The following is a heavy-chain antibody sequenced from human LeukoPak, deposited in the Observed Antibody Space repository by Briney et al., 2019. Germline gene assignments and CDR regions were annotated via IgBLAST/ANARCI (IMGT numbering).Heavy chain of an antibody. D-gene: IGHD5-12*01. Sequence: PGGSLRLSCAASGFTFSSYWMTWVRQAPGKGLEWVANINQGGSEKYYVDSVKGRFTISRDNAKNTLFLQMNSLRAEDTAVYYCTRGYVGIDYWGQGTLVTVSS. CDR1: GFTFSSYW. V-gene: IGHV3-7*04. J-gene: IGHJ4*02. CDR3: TRGYVGIDY. CDR2: INQGGSEK.